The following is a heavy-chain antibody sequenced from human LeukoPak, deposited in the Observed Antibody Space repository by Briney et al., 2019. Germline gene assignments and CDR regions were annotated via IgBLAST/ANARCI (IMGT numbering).Heavy chain of an antibody. J-gene: IGHJ3*02. Sequence: SETLSLTCTVSGGSIRSGGYYWSWIHQHPGKGLEWIGYIYYSGSTYYNPSLKSRVTISVDTSKNQFSLRLSSVTAADTAVYYCARGRIVETIRDAFDIWGQGTMVTVSS. CDR3: ARGRIVETIRDAFDI. V-gene: IGHV4-31*03. CDR1: GGSIRSGGYY. CDR2: IYYSGST. D-gene: IGHD1-26*01.